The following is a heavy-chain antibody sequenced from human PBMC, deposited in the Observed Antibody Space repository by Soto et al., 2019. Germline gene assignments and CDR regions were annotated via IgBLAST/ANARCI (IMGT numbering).Heavy chain of an antibody. CDR3: AKTRPGQCSSPACFGFDS. Sequence: GTLRLACAPSGFTLSDDATDGVGQARGKVLEWVAIITSNPSAKYYVDSVKGRFTISRDNSKNMLYLQMRNPIDEDTAVYYCAKTRPGQCSSPACFGFDSWGQGTLVTVSS. CDR1: GFTLSDDA. J-gene: IGHJ5*01. D-gene: IGHD2-2*01. CDR2: ITSNPSAK. V-gene: IGHV3-30*18.